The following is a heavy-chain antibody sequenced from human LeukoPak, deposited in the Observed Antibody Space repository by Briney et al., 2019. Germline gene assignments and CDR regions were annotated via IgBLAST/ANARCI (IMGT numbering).Heavy chain of an antibody. CDR1: GGTFSSYA. V-gene: IGHV1-69*04. Sequence: SVKVSCKASGGTFSSYAISWVRQAPGQGLEWMGRIIPILGIANYAQKFQGRVTITADKSTSTAYMELSSLRSEDTAVYYCARRETYYDILKGGAFDIWGQGTMVTVSS. CDR2: IIPILGIA. J-gene: IGHJ3*02. CDR3: ARRETYYDILKGGAFDI. D-gene: IGHD3-9*01.